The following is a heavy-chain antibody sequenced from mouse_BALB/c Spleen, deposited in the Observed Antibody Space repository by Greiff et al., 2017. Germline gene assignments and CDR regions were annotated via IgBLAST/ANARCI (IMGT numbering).Heavy chain of an antibody. J-gene: IGHJ4*01. CDR2: ISSGGSYT. Sequence: EVKLVESGGDLVKPGGSLKLSCAASGFTFSSYGMSWVRQTPDKRLEWVATISSGGSYTYYPDSVKGRFTISRDNAKNTLYLQMSSLKSEDTAMYYCARQREWGSSGYVEVYYAMDDWGQGTSVTVSS. CDR1: GFTFSSYG. D-gene: IGHD3-1*01. CDR3: ARQREWGSSGYVEVYYAMDD. V-gene: IGHV5-6*01.